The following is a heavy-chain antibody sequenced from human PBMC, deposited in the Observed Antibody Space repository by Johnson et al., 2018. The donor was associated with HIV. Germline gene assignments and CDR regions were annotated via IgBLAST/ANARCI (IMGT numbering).Heavy chain of an antibody. D-gene: IGHD2-15*01. Sequence: QVQLVESGGGVVQPGKSLRLSCVASGFTFSSYGMHWVRQAPGRGLEWVAVIWYDGTNKYYADSVKGRFNISRDNSNSTLYLQMNNLRPDDTAVYYCARPTGWLRAFDIWCQGTMVTVSS. V-gene: IGHV3-33*01. J-gene: IGHJ3*02. CDR1: GFTFSSYG. CDR3: ARPTGWLRAFDI. CDR2: IWYDGTNK.